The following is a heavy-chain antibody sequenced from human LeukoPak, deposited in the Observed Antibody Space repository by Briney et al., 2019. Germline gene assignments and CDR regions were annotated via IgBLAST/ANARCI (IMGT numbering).Heavy chain of an antibody. J-gene: IGHJ6*03. Sequence: SETLSLTCTVSGGSISSYYWSWVRQPAGKGLEWIGRIYTSGSTNYNPSLKSRVTMSVDTSKNQFSLKLSSVTAADTAVYYCARSVVVVPAALVYYYYMDVWGKGTTVTVSS. CDR1: GGSISSYY. CDR3: ARSVVVVPAALVYYYYMDV. D-gene: IGHD2-2*01. CDR2: IYTSGST. V-gene: IGHV4-4*07.